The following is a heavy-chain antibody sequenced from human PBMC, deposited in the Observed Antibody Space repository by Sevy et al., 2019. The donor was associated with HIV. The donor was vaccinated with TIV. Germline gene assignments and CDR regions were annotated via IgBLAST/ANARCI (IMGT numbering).Heavy chain of an antibody. D-gene: IGHD3-10*01. CDR1: GYTFTSYA. CDR3: ARDYFGSGTFYNGNFFDY. V-gene: IGHV1-3*01. Sequence: ASVKVSCKASGYTFTSYAFHWVRQAPGQRLEWMGWINAGNGNTKYSEKFQGRVTITRDTSASTAYMELSSLRSEDTAVYYCARDYFGSGTFYNGNFFDYWGQGTLVTSPQ. J-gene: IGHJ4*02. CDR2: INAGNGNT.